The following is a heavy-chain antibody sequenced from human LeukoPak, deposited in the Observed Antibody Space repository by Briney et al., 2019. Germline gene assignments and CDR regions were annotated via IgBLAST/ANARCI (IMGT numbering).Heavy chain of an antibody. V-gene: IGHV3-53*01. CDR2: IYTGGNT. CDR3: ARGDDSGYYDYFDY. D-gene: IGHD3-22*01. Sequence: QAGGSLRLSCAASGFTVDSNYLSWVRQAPGKGLEWVSTIYTGGNTYYAASVKGRFTISRDFSKNTVFLHMNSLRAEDTAMYYCARGDDSGYYDYFDYWGQEALVTVSS. J-gene: IGHJ4*02. CDR1: GFTVDSNY.